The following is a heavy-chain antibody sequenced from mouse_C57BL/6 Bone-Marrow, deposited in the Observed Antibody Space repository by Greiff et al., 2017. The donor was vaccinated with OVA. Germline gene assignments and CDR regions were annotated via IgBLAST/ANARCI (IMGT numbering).Heavy chain of an antibody. CDR1: GYTFTSYW. D-gene: IGHD2-4*01. V-gene: IGHV1-64*01. CDR2: IHPNSGST. Sequence: QVQLQQSGAELVKPGASMKLSCKASGYTFTSYWMHWVKQRPGQGLEWIGMIHPNSGSTNYNEKFKSKATLTVDKSSSTAYMQLSSLTSEDSAVYYCARQRLRYAMDYWGQGTSVTVSS. CDR3: ARQRLRYAMDY. J-gene: IGHJ4*01.